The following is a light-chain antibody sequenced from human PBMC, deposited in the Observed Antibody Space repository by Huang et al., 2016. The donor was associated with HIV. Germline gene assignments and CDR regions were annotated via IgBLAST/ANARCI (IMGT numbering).Light chain of an antibody. V-gene: IGKV3-11*01. CDR1: QSVNSY. CDR3: QQRSNWPPLT. Sequence: EIVLTQSPATLSLSPGERATLSCRASQSVNSYLAWYQQKPGQAPRLLIYDASKRATDIPARFSGSGSGTDFTLTISSLEPEDSAVYCCQQRSNWPPLTFGGGTKVEIK. J-gene: IGKJ4*01. CDR2: DAS.